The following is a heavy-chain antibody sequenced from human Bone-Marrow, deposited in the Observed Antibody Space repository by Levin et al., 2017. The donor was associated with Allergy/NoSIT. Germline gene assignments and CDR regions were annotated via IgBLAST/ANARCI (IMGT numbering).Heavy chain of an antibody. CDR3: ARGPLSGTTSYYANY. D-gene: IGHD1-26*01. V-gene: IGHV3-48*01. J-gene: IGHJ4*02. CDR1: GFTFSSYR. Sequence: PGGSLRLSCAASGFTFSSYRMIWVRQAPGKGLEWISYISSSSRTINYADSVKGRFTISRDNAKNSLYLQMNSLRAEDTAVYYCARGPLSGTTSYYANYWGQGTLVTVSS. CDR2: ISSSSRTI.